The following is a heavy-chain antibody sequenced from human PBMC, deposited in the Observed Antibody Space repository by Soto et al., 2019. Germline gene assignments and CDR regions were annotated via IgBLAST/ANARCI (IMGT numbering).Heavy chain of an antibody. Sequence: GASVKVSCKASGGTFSSYAISWVRQAPGQGLEWMGGIIPIFGTANYAQKFQGRVTISVDRSKNQFSLKLSSVTAADTAVYYCARGINYYDSSGDSWFDPWGQGTLVTVSS. CDR1: GGTFSSYA. CDR3: ARGINYYDSSGDSWFDP. CDR2: IIPIFGTA. D-gene: IGHD3-22*01. V-gene: IGHV1-69*06. J-gene: IGHJ5*02.